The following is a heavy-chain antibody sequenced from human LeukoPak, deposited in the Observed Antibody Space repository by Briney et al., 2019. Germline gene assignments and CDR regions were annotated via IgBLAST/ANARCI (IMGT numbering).Heavy chain of an antibody. D-gene: IGHD4-11*01. V-gene: IGHV3-20*04. J-gene: IGHJ4*02. CDR2: IHWNGDST. CDR3: ARVQRWGYSNYFDY. CDR1: GLTFDDYG. Sequence: GGSLRLSCAASGLTFDDYGMSWVRQAPGKGLEWVSGIHWNGDSTGYADSVKGRFTISRDNAKNSLYLQMNSLRAEDTALYYCARVQRWGYSNYFDYWGQGTLVTVSS.